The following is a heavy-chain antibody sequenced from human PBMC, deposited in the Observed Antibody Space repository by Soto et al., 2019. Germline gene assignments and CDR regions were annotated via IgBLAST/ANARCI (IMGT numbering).Heavy chain of an antibody. CDR3: ARWVEVSLDYFDS. J-gene: IGHJ4*02. Sequence: PSETLSLTCTVSGAYMRNDYYYWSWVRQNPGKDLEWIGHMHHSGRTHYNPSLKRRVAISVDTSKNQFSLYLNSVTAADTAVYYCARWVEVSLDYFDSWGQGTPVT. D-gene: IGHD2-15*01. V-gene: IGHV4-31*03. CDR1: GAYMRNDYYY. CDR2: MHHSGRT.